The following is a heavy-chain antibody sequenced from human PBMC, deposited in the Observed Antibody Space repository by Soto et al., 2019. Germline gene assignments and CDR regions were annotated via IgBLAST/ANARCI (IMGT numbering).Heavy chain of an antibody. CDR3: ARVSGIYYYGMDV. CDR1: GGSISSYY. Sequence: PSETLSLTCTVSGGSISSYYWSWIRQPPGKGLEWIGYIYYSGSTNYNPSLKSRVTISVDTSKNQFSLKLSSATAADTAVYYCARVSGIYYYGMDVWGQGTTVTVSS. CDR2: IYYSGST. J-gene: IGHJ6*02. V-gene: IGHV4-59*12. D-gene: IGHD3-10*01.